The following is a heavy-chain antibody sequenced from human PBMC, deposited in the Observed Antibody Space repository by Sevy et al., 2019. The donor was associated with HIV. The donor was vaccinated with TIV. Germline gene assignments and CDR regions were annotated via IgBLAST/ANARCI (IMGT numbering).Heavy chain of an antibody. Sequence: GGSLRLSCAASGFTVSGSGLHWVRQAPGKGLEWVGRIRSKPNNYATVYAASVKGSFTISRDDSKNTAYLQMNSLKTEDTAVYYCTRPMIGTFIPTCDTVDIWGQGTMVTVSS. D-gene: IGHD3-22*01. J-gene: IGHJ3*02. CDR1: GFTVSGSG. CDR2: IRSKPNNYAT. V-gene: IGHV3-73*01. CDR3: TRPMIGTFIPTCDTVDI.